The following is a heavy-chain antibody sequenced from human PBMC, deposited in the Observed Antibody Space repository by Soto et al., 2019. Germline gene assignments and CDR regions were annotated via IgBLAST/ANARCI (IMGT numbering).Heavy chain of an antibody. V-gene: IGHV4-59*08. CDR1: IFSRTRYT. J-gene: IGHJ6*02. CDR3: VRQGFGRLHGLVDV. Sequence: SAILPLTCTLSIFSRTRYTWRTIRQPPGRRLEWIGYIDSNGGTSYNPSLQSRVTISIDTSTKQFSLKLSSVTAADTAVYYCVRQGFGRLHGLVDVWGQGTTVT. CDR2: IDSNGGT. D-gene: IGHD3-10*01.